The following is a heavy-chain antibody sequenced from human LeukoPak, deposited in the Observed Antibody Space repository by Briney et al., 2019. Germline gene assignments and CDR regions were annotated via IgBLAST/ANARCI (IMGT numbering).Heavy chain of an antibody. CDR1: GGTFSSYA. J-gene: IGHJ4*02. D-gene: IGHD6-19*01. Sequence: ASVKVSCKASGGTFSSYATSWVRQAPGQGLEWMGGIIPIFGTANYAQKFQGRVTITADESTSTAYMELSSLRSEDTAVYYCARDSGWLTEFDYWGQGTLVAVSS. CDR3: ARDSGWLTEFDY. CDR2: IIPIFGTA. V-gene: IGHV1-69*13.